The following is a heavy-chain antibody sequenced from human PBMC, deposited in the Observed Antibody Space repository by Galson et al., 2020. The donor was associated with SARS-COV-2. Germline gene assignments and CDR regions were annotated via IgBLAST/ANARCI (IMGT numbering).Heavy chain of an antibody. CDR1: GDSIRSSSSY. CDR3: ARGPAYYYDRNGHYTRPSAHFPH. V-gene: IGHV4-39*07. J-gene: IGHJ1*01. CDR2: FYYSGNT. D-gene: IGHD3-22*01. Sequence: SETLSLTCTVSGDSIRSSSSYWGWIRQPPGKGLEWIGGFYYSGNTYYNPSLKSRVTISVDTSKNQFSLKLTSVTAADTAVYYCARGPAYYYDRNGHYTRPSAHFPHWGQGTLVTVSS.